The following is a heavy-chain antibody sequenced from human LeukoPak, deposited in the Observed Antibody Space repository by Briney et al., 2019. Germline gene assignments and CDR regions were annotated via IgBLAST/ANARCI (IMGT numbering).Heavy chain of an antibody. CDR3: AKTGNPATGDY. Sequence: PGGSLRLSCAASEFTVSSNYMSWVRQAPGKGLEWVSVIYSGGCTYYADSVKGRFTISRDNSKNTLYLQMNSLRAEDTAVYYCAKTGNPATGDYWGQGTLVTVSS. D-gene: IGHD1-1*01. CDR1: EFTVSSNY. V-gene: IGHV3-53*01. CDR2: IYSGGCT. J-gene: IGHJ4*02.